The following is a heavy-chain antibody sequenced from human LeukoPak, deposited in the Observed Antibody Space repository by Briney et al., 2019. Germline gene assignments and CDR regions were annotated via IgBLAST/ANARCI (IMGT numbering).Heavy chain of an antibody. D-gene: IGHD2-2*01. J-gene: IGHJ6*04. V-gene: IGHV3-48*03. CDR3: ARRASVVVPARYGMDA. Sequence: GGSLRLSCAASGFTFSSYEMNWVRQAPGKGLEWVSYISSSGSTIYYADSVKGRFTISRDNAKNSLYLQMNSLRAEDTAVYYCARRASVVVPARYGMDAWGKGTTVTVSS. CDR1: GFTFSSYE. CDR2: ISSSGSTI.